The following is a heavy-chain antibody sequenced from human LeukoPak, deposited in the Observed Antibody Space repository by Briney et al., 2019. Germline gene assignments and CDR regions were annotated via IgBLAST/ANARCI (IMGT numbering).Heavy chain of an antibody. J-gene: IGHJ4*02. D-gene: IGHD3-10*01. CDR1: GYTFTSYV. V-gene: IGHV1-3*01. CDR2: IYAGDDDA. Sequence: ASVKVSCKASGYTFTSYVLHWVRQAPGQRLEWMGWIYAGDDDAKYSQKFQGRVTITRDTSATTAYMELRSLRSEDTAVYYCARQKYIGETYFDYWGQGTVVTVSS. CDR3: ARQKYIGETYFDY.